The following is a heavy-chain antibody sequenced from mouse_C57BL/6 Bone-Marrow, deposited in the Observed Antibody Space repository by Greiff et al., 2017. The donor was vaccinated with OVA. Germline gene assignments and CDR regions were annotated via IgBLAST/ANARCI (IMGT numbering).Heavy chain of an antibody. CDR2: IWGGGST. D-gene: IGHD3-2*02. Sequence: VKVVESGPGLVAPSQSLSITCTVSGFSLTSYGVDWVRQPPGKGLEWLGVIWGGGSTNYNSALMSRLSISKDNSKSQVFLKMNSLQTDDTAMYDCAKQDSSGTGAMDYWGQGTSVTVSS. CDR3: AKQDSSGTGAMDY. J-gene: IGHJ4*01. V-gene: IGHV2-9*01. CDR1: GFSLTSYG.